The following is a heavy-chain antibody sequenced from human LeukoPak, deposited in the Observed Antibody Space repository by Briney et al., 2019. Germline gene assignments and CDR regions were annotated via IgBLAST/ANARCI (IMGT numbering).Heavy chain of an antibody. CDR3: TRRLVGDTYMIPE. CDR2: IFTSGNA. D-gene: IGHD3-16*01. Sequence: SETLSLTCTVSGGSLSSYSWSWIRQPATKGLEWIGHIFTSGNANYNPSLKSRVTMSVDTSKNQFSLRLTSVTAADTAVYFCTRRLVGDTYMIPEWGQGTLVTVSA. V-gene: IGHV4-4*07. CDR1: GGSLSSYS. J-gene: IGHJ4*02.